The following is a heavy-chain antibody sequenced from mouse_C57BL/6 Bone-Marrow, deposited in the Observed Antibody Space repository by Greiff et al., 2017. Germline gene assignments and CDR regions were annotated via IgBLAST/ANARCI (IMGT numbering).Heavy chain of an antibody. CDR3: ARRLRYPFAY. V-gene: IGHV1-64*01. CDR2: IHPNSGST. D-gene: IGHD1-1*01. J-gene: IGHJ3*01. CDR1: GYTFTSYW. Sequence: VQLQQPGAELVKPGASVKLSCKASGYTFTSYWMHWVKQRPGQGLEWIGMIHPNSGSTNYNEKFKSKATLTVDKSSSTAYMQLSSLTSEDSAVYYCARRLRYPFAYWGQGTLVTVSA.